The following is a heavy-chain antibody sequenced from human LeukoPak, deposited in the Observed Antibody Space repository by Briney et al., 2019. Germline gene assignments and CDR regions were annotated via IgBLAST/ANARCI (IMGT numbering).Heavy chain of an antibody. D-gene: IGHD3-10*01. Sequence: ASVTVSCKASGYTFTSYAMNWVRQATGQGLEWMGWMNPNSGNTGYAQKFQGRVTMTRNTSISTAYMELSSLRSEDTAVYYCARGQTAMVRGVIITTLGYWGQGTLVTVSS. J-gene: IGHJ4*02. CDR2: MNPNSGNT. CDR3: ARGQTAMVRGVIITTLGY. V-gene: IGHV1-8*02. CDR1: GYTFTSYA.